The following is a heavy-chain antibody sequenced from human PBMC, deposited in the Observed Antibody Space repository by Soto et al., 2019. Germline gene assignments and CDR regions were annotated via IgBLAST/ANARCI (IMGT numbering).Heavy chain of an antibody. CDR2: ISWNSGSI. Sequence: PGGALRVSCAASGFTFDDYDMHWVRQAPGKGLEWVSGISWNSGSIGYADSVKGRFTISRDNAKNSLYLQMNSLRSEDTALYYCAKDMGYDLSPLGYFDYWSQGTLVTVSS. V-gene: IGHV3-9*01. J-gene: IGHJ4*02. CDR3: AKDMGYDLSPLGYFDY. D-gene: IGHD5-12*01. CDR1: GFTFDDYD.